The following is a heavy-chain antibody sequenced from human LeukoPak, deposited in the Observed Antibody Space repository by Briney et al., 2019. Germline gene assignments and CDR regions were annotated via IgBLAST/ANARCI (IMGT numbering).Heavy chain of an antibody. J-gene: IGHJ4*02. D-gene: IGHD3-22*01. V-gene: IGHV1-2*02. Sequence: GASVKVSCKASGYTFTSYGISWVRQAPGQGLEWMGWINPNSGGTNYAQKFQGRVTMTRDTSISTAYMELSRLRSDDTAVYYCARRGYYDSSGQLDYWGQGTLVTVSS. CDR3: ARRGYYDSSGQLDY. CDR1: GYTFTSYG. CDR2: INPNSGGT.